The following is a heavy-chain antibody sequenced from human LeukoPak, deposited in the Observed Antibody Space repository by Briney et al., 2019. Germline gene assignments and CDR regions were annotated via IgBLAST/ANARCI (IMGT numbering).Heavy chain of an antibody. J-gene: IGHJ4*02. D-gene: IGHD2-2*01. V-gene: IGHV1-46*01. CDR1: GYTFTSYY. CDR2: INPSGGST. Sequence: GGSVKVSCKASGYTFTSYYMHWVRQAPGQGLEWMGIINPSGGSTSYAQKFQGRVTMTRDTSTSTVYMELSSLRSEDTAVYYCARDLGDIVVVPAALGYWGQGTLVTVSS. CDR3: ARDLGDIVVVPAALGY.